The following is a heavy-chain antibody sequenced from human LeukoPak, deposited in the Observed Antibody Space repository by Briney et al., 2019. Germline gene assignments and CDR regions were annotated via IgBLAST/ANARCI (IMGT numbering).Heavy chain of an antibody. Sequence: GESLKISCKGSGYSFSSYLIGWVRQMPGKGLEWMGIIYPGDSDTRYSPSFQGQVTISADKSISTAYLQWSILKASDTAMYYCARRDGYDSTTFDYWGQGTLVTVSS. D-gene: IGHD5-24*01. CDR1: GYSFSSYL. J-gene: IGHJ4*02. CDR3: ARRDGYDSTTFDY. V-gene: IGHV5-51*01. CDR2: IYPGDSDT.